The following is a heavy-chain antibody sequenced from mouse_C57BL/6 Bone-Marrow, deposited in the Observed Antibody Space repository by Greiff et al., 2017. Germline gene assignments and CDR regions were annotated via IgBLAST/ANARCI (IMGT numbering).Heavy chain of an antibody. CDR3: TRGAYPVYYAMDY. V-gene: IGHV5-9-1*02. D-gene: IGHD2-10*01. J-gene: IGHJ4*01. Sequence: EVKLVESGEGLVKPGGSLKLSCAASGFTFSSYAMSWVRQTPEKRLEWVAYISSGGDYIYYADTVKGRFTISRDNARNTLYLQMSSLKSEDTAMYYCTRGAYPVYYAMDYWGQGTSVTVSS. CDR2: ISSGGDYI. CDR1: GFTFSSYA.